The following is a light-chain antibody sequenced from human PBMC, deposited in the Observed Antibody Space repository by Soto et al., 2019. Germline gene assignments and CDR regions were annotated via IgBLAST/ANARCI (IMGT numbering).Light chain of an antibody. CDR2: GAS. CDR1: QSVRNSY. CDR3: QQYGSSPYT. V-gene: IGKV3-20*01. Sequence: EILLTQSPGTLSLSPGERATLSCRASQSVRNSYLAWYQKKPGQAPRVLIYGASGRATGIPDRFSGSGSGTDFTLTIGRLEPEDFAVYYCQQYGSSPYTFGQGTKLEI. J-gene: IGKJ2*01.